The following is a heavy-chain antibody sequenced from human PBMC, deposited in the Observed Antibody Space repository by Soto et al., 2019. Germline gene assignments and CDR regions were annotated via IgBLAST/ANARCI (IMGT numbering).Heavy chain of an antibody. CDR2: IYWDDDK. CDR3: AHRVLRTVFGLVTTTAIYFDF. D-gene: IGHD3-3*01. J-gene: IGHJ4*02. Sequence: QITLNESGPTQVKPRQTLTLTCTFSGFSLTTSGVGVGWIRQSPGKAPEWLALIYWDDDKRYSPSLQSRLTITKDTSKNQVVLTMADLDPADTATYYCAHRVLRTVFGLVTTTAIYFDFWGQVTPVAVSS. CDR1: GFSLTTSGVG. V-gene: IGHV2-5*02.